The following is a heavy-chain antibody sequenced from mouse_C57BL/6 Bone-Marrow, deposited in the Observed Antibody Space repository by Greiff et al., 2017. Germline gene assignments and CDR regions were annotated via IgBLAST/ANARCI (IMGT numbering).Heavy chain of an antibody. V-gene: IGHV1-69*01. CDR2: IDHSDSYT. Sequence: VKLQQPGAELVMPGASVKLSCKASGYTFTSYWMHWVQQRPGQGLEWLGEIDHSDSYTNYNQNFKGKSTLTVDKSSSTAYMQLSSQTSEDSAVYYWARSGSTVVDWYFDVWGTGTTVTVSS. J-gene: IGHJ1*03. D-gene: IGHD1-1*01. CDR1: GYTFTSYW. CDR3: ARSGSTVVDWYFDV.